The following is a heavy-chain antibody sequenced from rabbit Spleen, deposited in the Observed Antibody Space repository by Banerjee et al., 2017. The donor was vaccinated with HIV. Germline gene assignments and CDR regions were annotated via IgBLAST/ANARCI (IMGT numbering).Heavy chain of an antibody. J-gene: IGHJ6*01. D-gene: IGHD8-1*01. CDR3: ARDSGTSFSTYGMDL. Sequence: QEELVESGGGLVKPGASLTLSCTASGFSFSSSYWICWVRQAPGKGLEWIACIAGGSSGSTYSATWAKGRFTISKTSSTTVTLQMTSLTAADTATYFCARDSGTSFSTYGMDLWGQGTLVTVS. CDR1: GFSFSSSYW. CDR2: IAGGSSGST. V-gene: IGHV1S45*01.